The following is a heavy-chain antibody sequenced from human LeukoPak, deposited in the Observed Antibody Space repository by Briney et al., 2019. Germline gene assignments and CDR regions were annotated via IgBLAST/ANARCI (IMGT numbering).Heavy chain of an antibody. V-gene: IGHV4-31*03. J-gene: IGHJ4*02. Sequence: SQTPSLTCSFSGGSISSEGFYWSWIRQHPGKGLEWIAYIYHSGRTYYNPSLKSRLTISVDTSKSQFSMSLKSVTAADTAVYYCARVVTSSLYFFYYWGQGALVSVSS. CDR1: GGSISSEGFY. CDR3: ARVVTSSLYFFYY. D-gene: IGHD2-21*02. CDR2: IYHSGRT.